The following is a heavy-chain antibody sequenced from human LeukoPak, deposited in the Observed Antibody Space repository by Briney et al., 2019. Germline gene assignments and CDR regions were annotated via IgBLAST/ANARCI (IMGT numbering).Heavy chain of an antibody. CDR3: ARLAAAGTRYFDL. CDR2: IYYSRST. J-gene: IGHJ2*01. D-gene: IGHD6-13*01. Sequence: SETLSLTCTVSGGSISSYYWSWIRQPPGKGRVGCGYIYYSRSTNYNPSLKSRVTISVDTSKNQFSLKLSSVTAAHTPVYYCARLAAAGTRYFDLWGRGTMVSVSS. V-gene: IGHV4-59*08. CDR1: GGSISSYY.